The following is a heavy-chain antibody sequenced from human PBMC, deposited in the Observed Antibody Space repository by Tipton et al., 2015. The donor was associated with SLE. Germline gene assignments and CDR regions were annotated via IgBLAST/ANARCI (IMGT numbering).Heavy chain of an antibody. CDR2: IYYSGTT. D-gene: IGHD3-10*01. J-gene: IGHJ4*02. CDR3: ARPMGDY. V-gene: IGHV4-39*07. CDR1: GGSIYSSNDY. Sequence: TLSLTCSVSGGSIYSSNDYWAWIRRPPGRGLEWIGAIYYSGTTYSNPSLKSRVTISVDTSKNQFSLRLNSVTAADTAVYYCARPMGDYWGQGTLVTVSS.